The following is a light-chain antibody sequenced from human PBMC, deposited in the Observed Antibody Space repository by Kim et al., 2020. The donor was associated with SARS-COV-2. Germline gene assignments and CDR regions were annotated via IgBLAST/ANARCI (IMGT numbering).Light chain of an antibody. J-gene: IGKJ4*02. CDR2: GAS. V-gene: IGKV3-15*01. Sequence: VSPVEGVTLSCRASQRINNNLAWYHQKPGQAPRLVIYGASTRATGIPARFSGSGAGTDFTLTISSLQPEDSAVYYCQQYYLWPRTFGVGTKVDI. CDR3: QQYYLWPRT. CDR1: QRINNN.